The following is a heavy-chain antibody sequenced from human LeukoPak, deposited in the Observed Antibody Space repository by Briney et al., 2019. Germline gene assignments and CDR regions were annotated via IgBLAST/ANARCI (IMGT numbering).Heavy chain of an antibody. Sequence: ASETLSLTCAVSGYSFSSGYYWGWLRPPPGKGLEWIGSIYHSGSTYYNPSLKSRVTISVATSNNQFSLKLSSVTAADTAVYYCARERAVADYYYYYMDVWGKGTTVTVSS. D-gene: IGHD6-19*01. CDR1: GYSFSSGYY. CDR3: ARERAVADYYYYYMDV. V-gene: IGHV4-38-2*02. CDR2: IYHSGST. J-gene: IGHJ6*03.